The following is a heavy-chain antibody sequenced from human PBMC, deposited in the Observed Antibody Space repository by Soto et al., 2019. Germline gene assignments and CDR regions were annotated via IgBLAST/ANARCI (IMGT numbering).Heavy chain of an antibody. CDR2: IYYSGST. J-gene: IGHJ4*02. Sequence: SETLSLTCTVSGGSISSYGYYWSCIRQHPGKGLEWIGYIYYSGSTYYNPSLRSRVTISVDTSKNQFSLKLSSVTAADTAVYDCARDERVMGGSGSYYNKFDYRGQGTLVTVSS. CDR1: GGSISSYGYY. CDR3: ARDERVMGGSGSYYNKFDY. D-gene: IGHD3-10*01. V-gene: IGHV4-31*03.